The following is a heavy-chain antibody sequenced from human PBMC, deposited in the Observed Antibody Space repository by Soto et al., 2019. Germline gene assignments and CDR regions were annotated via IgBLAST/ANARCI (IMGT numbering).Heavy chain of an antibody. CDR1: GFSLSTFGMG. D-gene: IGHD2-21*02. Sequence: QITLKESGPTLVKPTQTLTLTCTFSGFSLSTFGMGVGWIRQPPGKAMEWLALIYWNDDKRYNPSLKSRLTITKDTSKNVVVLKMTNMDPVDTATYYCVNSRDGSHSDKWGQGTLVTVSS. V-gene: IGHV2-5*01. J-gene: IGHJ4*02. CDR2: IYWNDDK. CDR3: VNSRDGSHSDK.